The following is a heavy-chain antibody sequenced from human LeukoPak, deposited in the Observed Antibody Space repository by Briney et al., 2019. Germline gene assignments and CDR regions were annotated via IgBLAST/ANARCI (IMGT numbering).Heavy chain of an antibody. D-gene: IGHD3-22*01. J-gene: IGHJ4*02. V-gene: IGHV3-53*01. Sequence: GGSLRLSCAASGFTVSSNYMSWVRQAPGKGLEWVSVIYSGGSTYYADSVKGRFTISRDNAKNSLYLQINSLRAEDTAIYYCARRGYYDSSGYDYWGQGTLVTVSS. CDR2: IYSGGST. CDR1: GFTVSSNY. CDR3: ARRGYYDSSGYDY.